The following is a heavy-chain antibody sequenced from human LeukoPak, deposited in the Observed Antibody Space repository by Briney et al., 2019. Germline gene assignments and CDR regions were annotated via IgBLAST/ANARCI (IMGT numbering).Heavy chain of an antibody. CDR3: AREYNYYYYYMDV. V-gene: IGHV4-59*11. CDR2: IYYSGRT. J-gene: IGHJ6*03. Sequence: PSETLSLTCTVSGGSISSHYWSWIRQPPGKGLEWIGYIYYSGRTNYNPSLKSRVTMSVDTSKKQFSLRLSSVTAADTVVYYCAREYNYYYYYMDVWGKGTTVTVSS. CDR1: GGSISSHY. D-gene: IGHD1-1*01.